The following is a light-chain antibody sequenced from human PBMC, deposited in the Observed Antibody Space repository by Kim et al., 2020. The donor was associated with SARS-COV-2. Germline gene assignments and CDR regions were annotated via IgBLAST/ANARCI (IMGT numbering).Light chain of an antibody. V-gene: IGKV1-17*01. J-gene: IGKJ5*01. CDR3: LQDNTYPIT. CDR2: AAS. CDR1: QEIRNE. Sequence: ASVGDRVTITCRASQEIRNELGWYQQKPGRAPKRLIYAASSLESGVPSRFSGSGSGTEFTLTISSLQPEDFATYFCLQDNTYPITFGRGTRVEIK.